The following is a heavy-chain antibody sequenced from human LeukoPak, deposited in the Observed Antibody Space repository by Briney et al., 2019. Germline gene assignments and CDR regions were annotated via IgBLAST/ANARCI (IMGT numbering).Heavy chain of an antibody. CDR2: IYTSGST. CDR3: ARTHYYDSSCYYQRGPVWFDP. Sequence: SETLSLTCTVSGGSISSYYWSWIRQPAGKGLEWIGRIYTSGSTNYNPSLKSRVTMSVDTSKNQFSLKLNSVTAADTAVYYCARTHYYDSSCYYQRGPVWFDPWGQGTLVTVSS. D-gene: IGHD3-22*01. CDR1: GGSISSYY. J-gene: IGHJ5*02. V-gene: IGHV4-4*07.